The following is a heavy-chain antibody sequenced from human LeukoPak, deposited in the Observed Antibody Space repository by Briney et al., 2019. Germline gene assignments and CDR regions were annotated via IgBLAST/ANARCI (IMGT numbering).Heavy chain of an antibody. V-gene: IGHV3-33*01. CDR1: GFTFSNYG. CDR3: ARDVRVGFGELLSEDPDY. D-gene: IGHD3-10*01. Sequence: GGSLRLSCAASGFTFSNYGMHWVRHAPGKGLEWVALIWYDGSNKYFADSVKGRFTISRDNSKNTLYLQMNSLRAEDTAVYYCARDVRVGFGELLSEDPDYWGQGTLVTASS. J-gene: IGHJ4*02. CDR2: IWYDGSNK.